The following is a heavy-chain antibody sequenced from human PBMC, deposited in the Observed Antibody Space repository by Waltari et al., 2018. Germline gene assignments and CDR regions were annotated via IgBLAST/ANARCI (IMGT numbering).Heavy chain of an antibody. CDR2: INHSGST. J-gene: IGHJ4*02. D-gene: IGHD6-13*01. V-gene: IGHV4-34*01. CDR3: ARLNSSSSLGY. CDR1: GGSFSGYY. Sequence: QVQLQQWGAGLLKPSETLSLTCAVYGGSFSGYYWSWIRQPPGKGLEWIGEINHSGSTNYNPSLKSRVTISVDTSKNQFSLKLSSVTAADTAVYYCARLNSSSSLGYWGQGTLVIVSS.